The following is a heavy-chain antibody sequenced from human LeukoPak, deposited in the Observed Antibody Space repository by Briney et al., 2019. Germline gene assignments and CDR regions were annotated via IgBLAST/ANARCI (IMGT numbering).Heavy chain of an antibody. J-gene: IGHJ4*02. CDR1: GFTFSSYA. D-gene: IGHD4-17*01. CDR2: ISGSGGST. Sequence: GGSLRLSCAASGFTFSSYAMSWVRQAPGKGLEWVSAISGSGGSTYYADSVKGRFTISRDNSKNTLYLQMNSLRAEDTAVYYCAKDLVDGDYGDYEDYWGQGTLVTVSS. CDR3: AKDLVDGDYGDYEDY. V-gene: IGHV3-23*01.